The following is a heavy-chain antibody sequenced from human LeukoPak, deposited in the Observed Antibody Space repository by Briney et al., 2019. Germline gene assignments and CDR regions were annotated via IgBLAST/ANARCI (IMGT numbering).Heavy chain of an antibody. CDR1: GFTFSSYW. V-gene: IGHV3-7*05. Sequence: GGSLRFSCAASGFTFSSYWMSWVRQAPGKGLEWVANIKQDGIEEVYVDSVKGRFTISRDNAKNSLFLKMNTLRAEDTAVYYCARDPYSSTWSYGMDVWGQGTTVTVSS. CDR3: ARDPYSSTWSYGMDV. CDR2: IKQDGIEE. J-gene: IGHJ6*02. D-gene: IGHD6-6*01.